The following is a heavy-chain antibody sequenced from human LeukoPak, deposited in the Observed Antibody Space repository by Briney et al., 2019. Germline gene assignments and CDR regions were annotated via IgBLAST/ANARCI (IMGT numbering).Heavy chain of an antibody. CDR1: GFSFSGYG. CDR3: PKDYNNGFDY. J-gene: IGHJ4*02. D-gene: IGHD1-14*01. V-gene: IGHV3-30*02. Sequence: PGGSLRLSCAASGFSFSGYGMHWVRQAPDKGLEWVTFIRYDGSTKSYADSVKGRFTIARDNSKNTLYLQMNSLRAEDTAVYFCPKDYNNGFDYWGQGALVTVSS. CDR2: IRYDGSTK.